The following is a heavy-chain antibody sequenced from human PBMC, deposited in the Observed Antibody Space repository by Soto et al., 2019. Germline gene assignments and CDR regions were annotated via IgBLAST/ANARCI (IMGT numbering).Heavy chain of an antibody. D-gene: IGHD2-2*03. CDR2: IYPGDSDT. V-gene: IGHV5-51*01. J-gene: IGHJ5*02. CDR3: ARDGPGYCSSTSCHPPGYNWFDP. Sequence: GESLKISCKASGCSFSDYWIGWVRQMPGRGLEWMGIIYPGDSDTRYSASFQGQVTISADKSISTTFLQWSSLKASDTAVYYCARDGPGYCSSTSCHPPGYNWFDPWGQGTLVTVSS. CDR1: GCSFSDYW.